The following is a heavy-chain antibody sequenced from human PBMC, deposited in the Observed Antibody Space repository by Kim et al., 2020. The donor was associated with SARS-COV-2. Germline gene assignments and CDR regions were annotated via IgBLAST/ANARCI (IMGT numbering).Heavy chain of an antibody. D-gene: IGHD5-18*01. Sequence: GLFTISRDNAKNSLYLQMNSLRAEDTAVYYCARGGWGYSYGPFRYYGMDVWGQGTTVTVSS. V-gene: IGHV3-11*04. J-gene: IGHJ6*02. CDR3: ARGGWGYSYGPFRYYGMDV.